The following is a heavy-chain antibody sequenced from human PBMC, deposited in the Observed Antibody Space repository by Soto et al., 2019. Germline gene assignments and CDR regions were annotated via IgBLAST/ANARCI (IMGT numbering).Heavy chain of an antibody. Sequence: GESLKISCKGSGYSFTSYWISWVRQMPGKGLEWMGRIDPSDSYTNYSPSFQGHVTISADKSISTAYLQWSSLKASDTAVYYCTRHLPDTVTTFWDYYYYMDVWGKGTTVTVSS. CDR1: GYSFTSYW. J-gene: IGHJ6*03. D-gene: IGHD4-4*01. CDR2: IDPSDSYT. V-gene: IGHV5-10-1*01. CDR3: TRHLPDTVTTFWDYYYYMDV.